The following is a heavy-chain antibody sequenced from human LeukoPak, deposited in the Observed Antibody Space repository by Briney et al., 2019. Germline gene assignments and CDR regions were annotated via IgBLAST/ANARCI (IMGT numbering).Heavy chain of an antibody. V-gene: IGHV4-39*07. J-gene: IGHJ4*02. CDR2: IYYSGST. CDR1: GGSISSSSYY. D-gene: IGHD5-12*01. Sequence: SETLSLTCTVSGGSISSSSYYWGWISQPPGKGLEWIGSIYYSGSTYYNPSLKSRVTISVDTSKNQFSLKLSSVTVADTAVYYCARVSGYDYDYFDYWGQGTLVTVSS. CDR3: ARVSGYDYDYFDY.